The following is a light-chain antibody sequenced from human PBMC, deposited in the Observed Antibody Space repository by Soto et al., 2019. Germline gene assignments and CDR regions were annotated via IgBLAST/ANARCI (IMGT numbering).Light chain of an antibody. CDR3: QQYAGSPHT. CDR1: ESVSSSY. J-gene: IGKJ5*01. Sequence: EIVLTQSPGTLSLSPGERATLSCRASESVSSSYLAWYQQKPVQAPRLLIYGASSRATGIPDRFSGSGSGTDFTLTISRLEPEDFAVYYCQQYAGSPHTFGQGTRLEIK. V-gene: IGKV3-20*01. CDR2: GAS.